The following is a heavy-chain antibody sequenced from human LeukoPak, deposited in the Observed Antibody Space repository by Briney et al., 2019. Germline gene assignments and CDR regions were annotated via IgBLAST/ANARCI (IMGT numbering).Heavy chain of an antibody. J-gene: IGHJ4*02. CDR1: GFSFSSYG. Sequence: GGSLRLSCAASGFSFSSYGMHWVRQAPGKGLEWVAVIWYDGSIKYYGDSVKGRFTISRDNSKNTLYLQMNSLSAEDTAVYYCARGRGVDYWGQGTLVTVSS. CDR3: ARGRGVDY. V-gene: IGHV3-33*01. CDR2: IWYDGSIK. D-gene: IGHD3-16*01.